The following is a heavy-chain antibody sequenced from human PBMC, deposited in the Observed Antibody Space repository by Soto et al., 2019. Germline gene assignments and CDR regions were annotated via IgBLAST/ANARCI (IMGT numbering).Heavy chain of an antibody. Sequence: GYSFTSDYIHWVRQAQGKGLEWVSAISGSGGSTYYADSVKGRFTISRDNSKNTLYLQMNSLRAEDTAVYYCAKGRLWFGDYWGQGTLVTVSS. CDR3: AKGRLWFGDY. D-gene: IGHD3-10*01. CDR1: GYSFTSDY. J-gene: IGHJ4*02. CDR2: ISGSGGST. V-gene: IGHV3-23*01.